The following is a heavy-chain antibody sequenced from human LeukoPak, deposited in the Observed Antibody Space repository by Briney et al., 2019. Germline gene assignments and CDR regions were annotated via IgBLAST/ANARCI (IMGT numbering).Heavy chain of an antibody. D-gene: IGHD3-22*01. CDR1: GDSVSSNSAA. CDR2: TYYRSKWYN. J-gene: IGHJ3*02. Sequence: SQTLSLTCAISGDSVSSNSAAWNWIRQSPSRGLEWLGRTYYRSKWYNDYAVSVKSRITINPDTSKNQFSLKLSSVTAADTALYYCAREIHYDSSGQRSLHAFDIWGQGTMVTVSS. V-gene: IGHV6-1*01. CDR3: AREIHYDSSGQRSLHAFDI.